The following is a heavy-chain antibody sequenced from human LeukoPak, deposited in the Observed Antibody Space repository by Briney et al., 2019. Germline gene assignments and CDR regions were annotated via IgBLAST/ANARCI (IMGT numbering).Heavy chain of an antibody. D-gene: IGHD6-19*01. CDR2: FGGEHGGT. CDR3: AKDVGYASAWYVWAFDY. CDR1: GFTFSFFA. J-gene: IGHJ4*02. V-gene: IGHV3-23*01. Sequence: GGSLRLSCVASGFTFSFFAMNWVRQAPGKGLEWVSTFGGEHGGTYYADSVKGRFTVSRDNSKNTLYLEMNSLRAEDTAVYYCAKDVGYASAWYVWAFDYWGQGTLVSVSS.